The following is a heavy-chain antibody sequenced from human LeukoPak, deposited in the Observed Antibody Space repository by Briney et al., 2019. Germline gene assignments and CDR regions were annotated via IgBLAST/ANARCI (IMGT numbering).Heavy chain of an antibody. Sequence: SETLSLTCAVYGGSFSGYYWSWIRQPPGKGLKWIGYIYYSGSTNYNPSLKSRVTISVDTSKNQFSLKLSSVTAADTAVYYCARDHRYSSSWSNYFDYWGQGTLVTVSS. CDR1: GGSFSGYY. CDR3: ARDHRYSSSWSNYFDY. V-gene: IGHV4-59*01. CDR2: IYYSGST. D-gene: IGHD6-13*01. J-gene: IGHJ4*02.